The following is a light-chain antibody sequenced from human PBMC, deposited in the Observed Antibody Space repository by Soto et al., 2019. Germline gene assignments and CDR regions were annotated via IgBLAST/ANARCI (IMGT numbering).Light chain of an antibody. CDR2: KAS. CDR1: ESISPW. Sequence: DIQMTQSPSTLSASVGDRVTITCRASESISPWLAWYQQKPGKAPKVLIYKASSLESGVPSRFSGSGSGTEFTLTISRLQPDDFATYYCQQYKSYPWTFGQGTKVEIK. J-gene: IGKJ1*01. CDR3: QQYKSYPWT. V-gene: IGKV1-5*03.